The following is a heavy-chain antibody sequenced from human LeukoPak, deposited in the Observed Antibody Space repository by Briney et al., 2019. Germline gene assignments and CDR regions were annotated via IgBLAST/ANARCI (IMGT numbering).Heavy chain of an antibody. CDR2: IIPIFGTA. J-gene: IGHJ5*02. V-gene: IGHV1-69*01. Sequence: SVKVSCKASGGTFSSYAISWVRQAPGQGREWMGGIIPIFGTANYAQKFQGRVTITADESTSTAYMELSSLRSEDTAVYYCARDVSYGSAPNWFDPWGQGTLVTVSS. D-gene: IGHD3-10*01. CDR1: GGTFSSYA. CDR3: ARDVSYGSAPNWFDP.